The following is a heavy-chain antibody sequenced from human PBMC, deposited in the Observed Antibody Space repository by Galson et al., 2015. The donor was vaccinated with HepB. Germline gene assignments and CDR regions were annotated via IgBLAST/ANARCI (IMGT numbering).Heavy chain of an antibody. J-gene: IGHJ3*01. CDR1: GGPLNGYH. V-gene: IGHV4-34*01. Sequence: ETLSLTCVVDGGPLNGYHWSWIRQSPGMGLEWIGEISHSGSTNYRPSLKSRVTISVDPSKSQFSLTLNSVTAADTAVYFCARRPDGFDVWGQGIRVTVSS. CDR3: ARRPDGFDV. D-gene: IGHD5-24*01. CDR2: ISHSGST.